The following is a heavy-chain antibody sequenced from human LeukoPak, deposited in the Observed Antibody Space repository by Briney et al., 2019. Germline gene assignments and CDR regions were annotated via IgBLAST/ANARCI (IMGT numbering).Heavy chain of an antibody. CDR3: ARGQSSSWYHWFDP. CDR1: GFTFSSYS. Sequence: GGSLRLSCAASGFTFSSYSMNWVRQGVGKGLEWVSAIGSGGDTYYADSVKGRFTILRDYAKNSVYLQMNSLRAGDTAVYYCARGQSSSWYHWFDPWGRGTLVTVSS. J-gene: IGHJ5*02. D-gene: IGHD6-13*01. CDR2: IGSGGDT. V-gene: IGHV3-13*01.